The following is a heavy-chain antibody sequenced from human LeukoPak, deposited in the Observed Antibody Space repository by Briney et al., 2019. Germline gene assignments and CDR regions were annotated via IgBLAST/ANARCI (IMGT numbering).Heavy chain of an antibody. CDR2: ISYDGSNK. V-gene: IGHV3-30*18. CDR1: GFTFSSYG. J-gene: IGHJ4*02. Sequence: PGGSLSLSCAASGFTFSSYGMHWVRQAPGKGLEWVAVISYDGSNKYYADSVKGRFTISRDNSKNTLYLQMNSLRAEDTAVYYCAKAPSGSYWRGFDYWGQGTLVTVSS. CDR3: AKAPSGSYWRGFDY. D-gene: IGHD1-26*01.